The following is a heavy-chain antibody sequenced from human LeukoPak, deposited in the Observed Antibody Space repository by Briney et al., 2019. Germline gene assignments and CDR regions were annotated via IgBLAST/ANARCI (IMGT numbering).Heavy chain of an antibody. CDR3: ARAQYSGSCFDY. CDR2: IYYSGAT. CDR1: VGSISGYF. D-gene: IGHD1-26*01. V-gene: IGHV4-59*13. Sequence: PSETLSLTCTVSVGSISGYFWSGVRQAPGTGLDWIGHIYYSGATNYNPSLRSRVTISVDTSKNQFSLKLRSVTAADTAVYYCARAQYSGSCFDYWGQGTLVTVSS. J-gene: IGHJ4*03.